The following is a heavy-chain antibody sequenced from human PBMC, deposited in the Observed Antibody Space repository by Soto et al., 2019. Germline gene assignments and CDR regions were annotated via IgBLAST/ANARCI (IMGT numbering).Heavy chain of an antibody. J-gene: IGHJ4*02. CDR1: GFTFSSYW. V-gene: IGHV3-7*01. CDR2: INPDGSEK. D-gene: IGHD3-9*01. Sequence: GGSLRLSCAASGFTFSSYWMSWVRQTPGKGLEWVGNINPDGSEKYYVDSVRGRFTISRDNAANSLYLQMNSLRAEDTAVYYCASQRVVRYFDWLSPPDGYWGQGTLVTVSS. CDR3: ASQRVVRYFDWLSPPDGY.